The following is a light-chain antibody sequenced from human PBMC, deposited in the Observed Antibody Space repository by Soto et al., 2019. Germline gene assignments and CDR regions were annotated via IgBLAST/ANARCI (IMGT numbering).Light chain of an antibody. J-gene: IGLJ1*01. V-gene: IGLV1-47*01. CDR1: SSNIGSNY. CDR3: AAWDDSLSGQV. Sequence: QSVLTQPPSASGTSGQRVTISCSGSSSNIGSNYVYWYQQLPGTAPKLLIYRNNQRPSGVPDRFSGSKSGTSASLAISGLRSEDEADYYCAAWDDSLSGQVFGTGTKVTVL. CDR2: RNN.